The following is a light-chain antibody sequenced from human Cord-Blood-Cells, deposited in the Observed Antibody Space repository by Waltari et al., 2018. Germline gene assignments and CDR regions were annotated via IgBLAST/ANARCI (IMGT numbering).Light chain of an antibody. J-gene: IGKJ4*01. CDR2: GAS. V-gene: IGKV3-20*01. CDR3: QQYGSSPLT. Sequence: EIVLTQSPGTLSFSPGERSTLSCRASQIVSCTYLAWYQQKPGQALRLLIYGASSRATGIPDRFSGSGSGTDFTLTISRLEPEDFAVYYCQQYGSSPLTFGGGTKVEIK. CDR1: QIVSCTY.